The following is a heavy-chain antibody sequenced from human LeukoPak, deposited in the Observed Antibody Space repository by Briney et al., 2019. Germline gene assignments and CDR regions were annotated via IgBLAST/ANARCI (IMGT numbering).Heavy chain of an antibody. D-gene: IGHD3-22*01. Sequence: SETLSLTCTVSGAFIGSSSFYWAWIRQPPGKGLEWIGSLAYSGSTYYRSSLKSRVTLSVDSSKNQFSLNLTSVTAADTALFYCASSTSYYYDTSGYFEYWGQGILVTVSS. CDR3: ASSTSYYYDTSGYFEY. J-gene: IGHJ4*02. V-gene: IGHV4-39*01. CDR1: GAFIGSSSFY. CDR2: LAYSGST.